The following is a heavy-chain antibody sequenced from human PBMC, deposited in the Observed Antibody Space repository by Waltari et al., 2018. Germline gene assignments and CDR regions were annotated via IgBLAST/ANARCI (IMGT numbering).Heavy chain of an antibody. CDR3: ARGVGVIVMPYFDS. J-gene: IGHJ4*02. CDR2: VYFSGST. V-gene: IGHV4-59*01. D-gene: IGHD3-3*01. CDR1: GGSINSFY. Sequence: QVQLQESGPGLVKPSETLSLTCTVSGGSINSFYWSWTRQAPGKGLEWIGYVYFSGSTYYNPALKSRVTMSVDTSKNQFSLKLSSVTAADTAVYYCARGVGVIVMPYFDSWGQGTLVTVSS.